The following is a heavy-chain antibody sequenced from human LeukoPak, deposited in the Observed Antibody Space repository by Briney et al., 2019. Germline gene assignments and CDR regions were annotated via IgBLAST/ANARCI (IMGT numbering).Heavy chain of an antibody. V-gene: IGHV1-18*01. J-gene: IGHJ6*02. CDR2: ISAYNGNT. D-gene: IGHD4-23*01. CDR1: GYTFTSYG. Sequence: ASVKVSCKASGYTFTSYGISWVRQAPGQGLEWMGWISAYNGNTNYAQKLQGRVTMTTDTSTSTAYMELSSLRSEDTAVYYCASAYGGNSADYYGMDVWGQGTLVTVSS. CDR3: ASAYGGNSADYYGMDV.